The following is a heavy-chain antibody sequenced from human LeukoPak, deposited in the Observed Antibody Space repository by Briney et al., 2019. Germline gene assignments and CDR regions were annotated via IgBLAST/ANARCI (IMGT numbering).Heavy chain of an antibody. V-gene: IGHV3-74*01. CDR3: AGQYFGFDY. CDR1: GITFNNFW. J-gene: IGHJ4*02. CDR2: INSDGSRT. Sequence: PGGSLRPSCAASGITFNNFWMHWVRQGPGKGLVWVSSINSDGSRTSYADSVKGRFTISRDNAQKTLYLQMNSLRADDTAVYYCAGQYFGFDYWGQGTLVTVSS. D-gene: IGHD2/OR15-2a*01.